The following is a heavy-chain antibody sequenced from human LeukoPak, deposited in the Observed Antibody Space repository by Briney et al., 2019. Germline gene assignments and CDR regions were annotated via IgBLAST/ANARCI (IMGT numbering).Heavy chain of an antibody. D-gene: IGHD2-2*01. V-gene: IGHV2-5*01. J-gene: IGHJ4*02. Sequence: SGPTLVKHTQTLTLTCTFSGFSLSTSGVGVGWIRQPPGKALEWLALIYWNDDKRYSPSLKSRLTITRDTSKNQVVLTMTNMDPVDTATYYCARRRHCTSTNCYEDFDYWGQGTLVTVSS. CDR2: IYWNDDK. CDR3: ARRRHCTSTNCYEDFDY. CDR1: GFSLSTSGVG.